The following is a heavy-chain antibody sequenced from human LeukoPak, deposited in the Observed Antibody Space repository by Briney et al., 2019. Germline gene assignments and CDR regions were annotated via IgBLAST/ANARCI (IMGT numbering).Heavy chain of an antibody. CDR2: IIPILGIA. D-gene: IGHD3-22*01. V-gene: IGHV1-69*04. Sequence: ASVKVSCKASGGTSNSHAISWVRQAPGQGLEWMGRIIPILGIANYAQKFQGRVTITADKSTSTAYMELSSLRSEDTAVYYCARDSIVVPSFDYWGQGTLVTVSS. J-gene: IGHJ4*02. CDR1: GGTSNSHA. CDR3: ARDSIVVPSFDY.